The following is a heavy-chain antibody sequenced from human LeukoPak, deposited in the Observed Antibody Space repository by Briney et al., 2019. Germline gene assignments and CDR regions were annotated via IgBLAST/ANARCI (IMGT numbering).Heavy chain of an antibody. D-gene: IGHD2-2*03. J-gene: IGHJ4*02. Sequence: ASVKVSCKASGGTFSSYAISWVREAPGQGLEWMGGIIPIFGTANYAEKFQGRVTFTADESTSAAYMERRSLRSEDTAVYYCARGGYGYCSSTSCTVDYWGQGTLVTVSS. CDR2: IIPIFGTA. CDR1: GGTFSSYA. V-gene: IGHV1-69*13. CDR3: ARGGYGYCSSTSCTVDY.